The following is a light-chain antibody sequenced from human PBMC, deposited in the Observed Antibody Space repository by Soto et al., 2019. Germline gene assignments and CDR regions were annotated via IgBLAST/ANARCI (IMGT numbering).Light chain of an antibody. CDR1: SGSFASNY. V-gene: IGLV6-57*03. Sequence: NFMLTQPHSVSESPGKTVTISCTRSSGSFASNYVQWYQQRPGSAPTTVIYEDNQRPSGVPDRFSGSIDSSSNSASLTISGLRAEDEADYCCQSYYNPPGAVFGGGTKLTVL. CDR2: EDN. CDR3: QSYYNPPGAV. J-gene: IGLJ7*01.